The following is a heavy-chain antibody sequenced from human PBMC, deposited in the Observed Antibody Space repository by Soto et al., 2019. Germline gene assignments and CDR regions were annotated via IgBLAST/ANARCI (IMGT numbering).Heavy chain of an antibody. CDR2: IYYNGNT. D-gene: IGHD4-17*01. Sequence: TLSLTCTLSGVSITSGAYYWTLVRQHPGKCLEWIGYIYYNGNTYFSPSLKSRLTISIDTSKNQFSLKMSSVTAADTAMYYCARARLRAVYAFDFWGQGTMVTVS. CDR3: ARARLRAVYAFDF. J-gene: IGHJ3*01. V-gene: IGHV4-31*03. CDR1: GVSITSGAYY.